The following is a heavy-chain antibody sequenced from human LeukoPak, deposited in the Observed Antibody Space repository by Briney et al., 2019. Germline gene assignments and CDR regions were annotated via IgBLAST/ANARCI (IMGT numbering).Heavy chain of an antibody. Sequence: PSETLSLTCTASGGSISNYYWSWIRQPPGKGLEWIGYIFYTGRTNYNPSHKSRITISVDTSKNQFSLNLSSVTAADTAVYYCARGYYWYFDLWGRGTLVTVSS. CDR1: GGSISNYY. CDR2: IFYTGRT. CDR3: ARGYYWYFDL. D-gene: IGHD3-22*01. V-gene: IGHV4-59*08. J-gene: IGHJ2*01.